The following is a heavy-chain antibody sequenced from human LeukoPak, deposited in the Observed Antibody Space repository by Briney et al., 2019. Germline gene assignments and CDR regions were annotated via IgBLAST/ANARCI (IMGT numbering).Heavy chain of an antibody. CDR1: GFTFSSYA. J-gene: IGHJ4*02. Sequence: QSGGSLRLSCATSGFTFSSYAMSWVRQAPGKGLEWVTAITGPGSHTYYADSVKGRFTVSRDNSRNTLYLQMNSLRVEDTALYYCAKDQLNRFCSGGTCSITHDYWGQGTLVTVSS. CDR3: AKDQLNRFCSGGTCSITHDY. V-gene: IGHV3-23*01. D-gene: IGHD2-15*01. CDR2: ITGPGSHT.